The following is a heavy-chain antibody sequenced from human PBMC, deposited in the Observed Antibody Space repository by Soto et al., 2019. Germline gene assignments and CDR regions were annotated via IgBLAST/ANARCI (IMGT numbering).Heavy chain of an antibody. Sequence: ASVKVSCKASGGTLSSYTFSWVRQAPGQGLGWMGWINPNSGGTNYAQKFQGWVTMTRDTSISTAYMELSRLRSDDTAVYYCARDKGSIAARRNAFDIWGQGTMVTVSS. CDR3: ARDKGSIAARRNAFDI. V-gene: IGHV1-2*04. D-gene: IGHD6-6*01. CDR1: GGTLSSYT. CDR2: INPNSGGT. J-gene: IGHJ3*02.